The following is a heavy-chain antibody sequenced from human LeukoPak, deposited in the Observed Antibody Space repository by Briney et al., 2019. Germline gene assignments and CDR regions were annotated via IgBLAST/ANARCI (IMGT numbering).Heavy chain of an antibody. D-gene: IGHD3-22*01. CDR3: ARDVYDSSGYYAIDY. CDR1: GFTFSTYS. CDR2: ISSSSTYI. Sequence: GGSLRLSCAASGFTFSTYSLNWVRQASGKGLEWVSSISSSSTYIYYAASVKGRFTISRDNAKNSLYLQMNSLRAEDTAVYYCARDVYDSSGYYAIDYWGQGTLVTVSS. V-gene: IGHV3-21*01. J-gene: IGHJ4*02.